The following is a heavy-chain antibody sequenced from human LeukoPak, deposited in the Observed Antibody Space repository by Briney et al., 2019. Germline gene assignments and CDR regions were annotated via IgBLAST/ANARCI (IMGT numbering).Heavy chain of an antibody. J-gene: IGHJ4*02. D-gene: IGHD6-19*01. CDR1: GDSISSSDYY. V-gene: IGHV4-39*07. Sequence: PSETLSLTCTVSGDSISSSDYYWAWIRQPPGKGLEWIGNIYYNGNTYYNSSLKSRVTISIDTSKKQFSLRLNAVTAADTAVYYCARDPKGLVAVAGMPPPASDYFDYWGQGTLVTVSS. CDR3: ARDPKGLVAVAGMPPPASDYFDY. CDR2: IYYNGNT.